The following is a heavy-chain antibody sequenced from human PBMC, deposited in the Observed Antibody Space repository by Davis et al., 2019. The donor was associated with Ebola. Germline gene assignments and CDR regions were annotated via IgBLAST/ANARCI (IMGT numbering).Heavy chain of an antibody. CDR3: ARDNDYGDYAFRFDP. CDR1: GYTFNSYY. Sequence: ASVKVSCKASGYTFNSYYMHWVRQAPGQGLEWMGWINPNSGDTSISTAYMELSRLRSDDTAVYYCARDNDYGDYAFRFDPWGQGTLVTVSS. J-gene: IGHJ5*02. V-gene: IGHV1-2*02. D-gene: IGHD4-17*01. CDR2: INPNSG.